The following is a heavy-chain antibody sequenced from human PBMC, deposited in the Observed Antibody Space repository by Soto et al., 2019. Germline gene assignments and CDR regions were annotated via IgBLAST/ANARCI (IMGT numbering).Heavy chain of an antibody. Sequence: PGGSLRLSCAGSDFTFSNSPVHWVRQASGKGLEWVGRIRSKSMNYATAYAASVKGRFTISRDDSENTAYLQMSSLRTEDTAVYYCAKDPCCSSTSSSGFDPWGQGTLVTVSS. CDR1: DFTFSNSP. CDR3: AKDPCCSSTSSSGFDP. D-gene: IGHD2-2*01. J-gene: IGHJ5*02. V-gene: IGHV3-73*01. CDR2: IRSKSMNYAT.